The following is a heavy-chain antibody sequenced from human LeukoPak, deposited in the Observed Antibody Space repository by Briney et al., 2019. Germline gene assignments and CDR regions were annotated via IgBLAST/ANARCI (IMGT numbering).Heavy chain of an antibody. CDR2: IIPIFGTA. V-gene: IGHV1-69*01. J-gene: IGHJ4*02. D-gene: IGHD2-15*01. CDR1: GGTFSSYA. Sequence: SVKVSCKASGGTFSSYAISWVRQAPGQGLEWIGGIIPIFGTANYAQKFQGRVTITADESTSTAYMELSSLRSEDTAVYYCASEGYCSGGSCSKLSYWGQGTLVTVSS. CDR3: ASEGYCSGGSCSKLSY.